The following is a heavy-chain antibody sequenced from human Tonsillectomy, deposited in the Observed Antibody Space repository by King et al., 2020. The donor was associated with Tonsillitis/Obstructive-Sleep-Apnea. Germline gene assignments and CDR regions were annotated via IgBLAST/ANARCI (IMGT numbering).Heavy chain of an antibody. CDR3: TRGDSPYDMDM. V-gene: IGHV3-49*04. J-gene: IGHJ3*02. CDR1: GFTFGDYA. D-gene: IGHD3-22*01. Sequence: VQLVESGGGLVQPGRSLRLSCTASGFTFGDYAMSWVRQAPGKGLEWVGFIRSKAYGGTTEYAASVKGRFTISRDDSKRIAYMQMNSLKTEDKAVYYYTRGDSPYDMDMWGQVPMVTVS. CDR2: IRSKAYGGTT.